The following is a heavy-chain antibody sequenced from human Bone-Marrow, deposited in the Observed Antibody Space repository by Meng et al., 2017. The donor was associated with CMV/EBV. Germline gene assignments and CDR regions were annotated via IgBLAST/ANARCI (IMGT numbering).Heavy chain of an antibody. CDR2: IYYSGST. CDR3: ARGNYGTR. V-gene: IGHV4-61*01. Sequence: SETLSLTCTVSGGSVSSGSYYWSWIRQPPGKGLEWIGYIYYSGSTNYNPSLKSRVTMSVDTSKNQFSLKLSSVTAADTAVYYCARGNYGTRWGQGTLVTVSS. CDR1: GGSVSSGSYY. J-gene: IGHJ4*02. D-gene: IGHD5-24*01.